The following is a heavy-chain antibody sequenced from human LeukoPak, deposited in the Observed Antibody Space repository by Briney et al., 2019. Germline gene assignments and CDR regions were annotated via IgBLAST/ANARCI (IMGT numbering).Heavy chain of an antibody. Sequence: PGGFLGLSCAASGFTFDDYAMQWVRQAPGKGLEWVSGISWNSGSIGYADSVKGRFTISRDNAKNSLYLQMSSLRAEDMALYYCAKEAIIASAFDIWGQGTMVTVSS. D-gene: IGHD6-13*01. CDR2: ISWNSGSI. V-gene: IGHV3-9*03. J-gene: IGHJ3*02. CDR3: AKEAIIASAFDI. CDR1: GFTFDDYA.